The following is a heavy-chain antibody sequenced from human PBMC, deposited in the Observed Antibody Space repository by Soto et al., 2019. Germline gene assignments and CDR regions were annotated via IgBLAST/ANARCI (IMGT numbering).Heavy chain of an antibody. CDR3: ARDSITYYYGSGPPDY. J-gene: IGHJ4*02. D-gene: IGHD3-10*01. CDR2: INAGNGNT. CDR1: GYTFTSYA. V-gene: IGHV1-3*01. Sequence: ASVKVSCKASGYTFTSYAMHWVRQAPGQRLEWMGWINAGNGNTKYSQKFQGRVTITRDTSASTAYMELSSLRSEDTAVYYCARDSITYYYGSGPPDYWGQGTLVTVSP.